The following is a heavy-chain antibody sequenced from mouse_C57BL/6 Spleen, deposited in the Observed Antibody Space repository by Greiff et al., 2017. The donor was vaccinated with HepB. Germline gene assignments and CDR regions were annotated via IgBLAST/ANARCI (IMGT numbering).Heavy chain of an antibody. CDR3: TTGYYGSSYGFAY. Sequence: EVQLQQSGAELVRPGASVKLSCTASGFNIKDDYMHWVKQRPEQGLEWIGWIDPENGDTEYASKFQGKATITADTSSNTAYLQLSSLTSEDTAVYYCTTGYYGSSYGFAYWGQGTLVTVSA. CDR1: GFNIKDDY. CDR2: IDPENGDT. J-gene: IGHJ3*01. V-gene: IGHV14-4*01. D-gene: IGHD1-1*01.